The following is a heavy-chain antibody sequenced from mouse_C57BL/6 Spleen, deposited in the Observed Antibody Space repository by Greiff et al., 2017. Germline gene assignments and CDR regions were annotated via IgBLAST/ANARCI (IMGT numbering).Heavy chain of an antibody. V-gene: IGHV1-39*01. Sequence: EVQLQQSGPELVKPGASVKISCKASGYSFTDYNMHWVKQSHGKSLEWIGVINPNYGTTSYNQKFKGKATLTVDQSSSTAYMQLNSLTSEDSAVYYCARWTSYYGTYYFDYWGQGTTLTVSS. CDR2: INPNYGTT. J-gene: IGHJ2*01. D-gene: IGHD1-1*02. CDR1: GYSFTDYN. CDR3: ARWTSYYGTYYFDY.